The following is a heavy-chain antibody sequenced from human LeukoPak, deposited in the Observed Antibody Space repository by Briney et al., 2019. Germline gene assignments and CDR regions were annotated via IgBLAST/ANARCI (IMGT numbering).Heavy chain of an antibody. D-gene: IGHD2-8*01. CDR1: GGSISSYY. Sequence: SETLSLTCTVSGGSISSYYWNWIRQPPGKGLEWIGHIYYSGSTNYNPSLTSRVTISVDTSKNQVSLKLSSVTAADTALYYCARGRVSYRRPDAFDIWGQGTMVTVSS. CDR2: IYYSGST. J-gene: IGHJ3*02. V-gene: IGHV4-59*01. CDR3: ARGRVSYRRPDAFDI.